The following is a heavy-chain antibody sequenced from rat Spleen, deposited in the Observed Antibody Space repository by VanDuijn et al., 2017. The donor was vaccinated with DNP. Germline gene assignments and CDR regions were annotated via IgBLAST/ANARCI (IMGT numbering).Heavy chain of an antibody. D-gene: IGHD1-10*01. J-gene: IGHJ3*01. CDR3: ASLNNYNWFAY. CDR1: GFTFSDYY. V-gene: IGHV5-20*01. CDR2: ISYDGGST. Sequence: EVQLVESGGGLVQPGRSLKLSCAASGFTFSDYYMAWVRQAPTKGLEWVASISYDGGSTYYRDSVKGRFTVSRDNAKSSLYLQMDSLRSEDTATYYCASLNNYNWFAYWGQGTLVTVSS.